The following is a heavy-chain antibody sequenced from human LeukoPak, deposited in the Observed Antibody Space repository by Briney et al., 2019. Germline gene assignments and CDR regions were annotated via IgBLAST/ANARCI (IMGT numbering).Heavy chain of an antibody. CDR3: ARGGWSGYIGPYYFDY. Sequence: PGGSLRLSCAASGFTFSSYGMHWVRQAPGKGLEWVAVIWYDGSNKYYADSVKGRFTISRDNSKNTLHLQMNSLRAEDTAVYYCARGGWSGYIGPYYFDYWGQGTLVTVSS. CDR1: GFTFSSYG. V-gene: IGHV3-33*01. D-gene: IGHD3-3*01. J-gene: IGHJ4*02. CDR2: IWYDGSNK.